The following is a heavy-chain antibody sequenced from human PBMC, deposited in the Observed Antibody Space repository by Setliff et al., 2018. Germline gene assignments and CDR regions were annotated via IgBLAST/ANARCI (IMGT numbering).Heavy chain of an antibody. CDR1: GYMFKSYG. CDR2: ISSYNENR. D-gene: IGHD3-22*01. J-gene: IGHJ4*02. CDR3: ARINFYVSSGYYYAPDY. Sequence: SVKVSCKASGYMFKSYGINWMRQAPGQGFEWMGWISSYNENRKSAQKFQDRIIMTKDTTTSTSYMELRSLRSDDTAIYYCARINFYVSSGYYYAPDYWGPGTLVTVSS. V-gene: IGHV1-18*04.